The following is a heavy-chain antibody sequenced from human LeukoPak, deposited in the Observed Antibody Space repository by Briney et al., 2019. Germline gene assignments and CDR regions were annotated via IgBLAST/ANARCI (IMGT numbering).Heavy chain of an antibody. Sequence: GESLRLSCAASGFSFSSFAMTWVRQAPGKGLEWVSSITGGHYATYNTDSVKGRFTISRDNAKNTLYLQMNSLRADDTAIYYCTKDPNGDYIGAFDPWGQGTLVTVSS. CDR1: GFSFSSFA. CDR2: ITGGHYAT. J-gene: IGHJ5*02. V-gene: IGHV3-23*01. D-gene: IGHD4-17*01. CDR3: TKDPNGDYIGAFDP.